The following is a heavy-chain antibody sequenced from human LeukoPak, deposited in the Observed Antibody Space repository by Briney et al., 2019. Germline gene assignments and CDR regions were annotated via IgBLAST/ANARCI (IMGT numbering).Heavy chain of an antibody. Sequence: PSETLSLTCTVSGGSISSGGYYWSWIRQLPGKGLECIGFIYYSGSTFYNPSLKSRVTISIDTSKNQFSLKLSSVTAADTAVYYCASSYYFDSSGYYYGKADIWGQGTMVTVSS. J-gene: IGHJ3*02. V-gene: IGHV4-31*03. D-gene: IGHD3-22*01. CDR2: IYYSGST. CDR3: ASSYYFDSSGYYYGKADI. CDR1: GGSISSGGYY.